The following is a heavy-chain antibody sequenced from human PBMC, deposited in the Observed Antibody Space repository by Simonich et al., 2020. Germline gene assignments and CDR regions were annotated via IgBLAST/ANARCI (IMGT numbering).Heavy chain of an antibody. CDR2: ISAYHGNT. CDR3: ARITTGTTAFDI. CDR1: GYPFTSYG. V-gene: IGHV1-18*01. Sequence: QVQLVQSGAEVKKPGASVKVSCKASGYPFTSYGISWVRQAPGQGIEWMGWISAYHGNTDYAQKLQGRVTMTTDTSTSTAYMALRSLRSDDTAVYYCARITTGTTAFDIWGQGTMVTVSS. J-gene: IGHJ3*02. D-gene: IGHD1-1*01.